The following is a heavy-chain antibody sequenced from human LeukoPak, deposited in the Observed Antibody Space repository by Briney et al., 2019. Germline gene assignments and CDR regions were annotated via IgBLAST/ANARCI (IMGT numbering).Heavy chain of an antibody. V-gene: IGHV4-59*12. CDR1: GDSISDYS. CDR2: IYYSGTT. J-gene: IGHJ4*02. CDR3: AREDIAAKGAAY. D-gene: IGHD6-13*01. Sequence: SETLSLTCTVSGDSISDYSWNWIRQPPGKGLELIGYIYYSGTTNYNPSLYSRVTISLDTSKNQFSLKLTSVTAADTAVYYCAREDIAAKGAAYWGQGTLVTVSS.